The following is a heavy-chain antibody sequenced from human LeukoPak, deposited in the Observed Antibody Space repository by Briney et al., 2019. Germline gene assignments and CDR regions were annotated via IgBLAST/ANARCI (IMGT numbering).Heavy chain of an antibody. J-gene: IGHJ4*02. CDR1: GDSVSNNSAA. D-gene: IGHD6-19*01. CDR2: SYYRSKWYN. Sequence: RTLSLTCAISGDSVSNNSAAWNWIRQSPSRGLEWLGRSYYRSKWYNDYAVSVKSRITINPDTSKNQFSLQVNSVTPEDTAVYYCARAPTPIIAVAGSFDYWGQGTLVTVSS. CDR3: ARAPTPIIAVAGSFDY. V-gene: IGHV6-1*01.